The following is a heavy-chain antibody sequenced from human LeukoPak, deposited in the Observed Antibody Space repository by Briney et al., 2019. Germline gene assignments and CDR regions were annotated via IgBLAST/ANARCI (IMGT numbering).Heavy chain of an antibody. Sequence: GGSLRLSCAASGFTFSSYAVSWVRQAPGKGLEWVSAISGSGGSTYYADSVKGRFTISRDNSKNTLYLQMNSLRAEDTAVYYCAKFVGYDSSGSTRDYWGQGTLVTVSS. CDR2: ISGSGGST. D-gene: IGHD3-22*01. J-gene: IGHJ4*02. V-gene: IGHV3-23*01. CDR3: AKFVGYDSSGSTRDY. CDR1: GFTFSSYA.